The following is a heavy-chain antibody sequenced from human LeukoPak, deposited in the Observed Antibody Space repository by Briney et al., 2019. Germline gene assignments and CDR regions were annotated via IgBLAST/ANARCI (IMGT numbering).Heavy chain of an antibody. V-gene: IGHV4-39*07. CDR2: IYYSGST. J-gene: IGHJ4*02. CDR3: ARGGTAMVPLDY. D-gene: IGHD5-18*01. Sequence: SETLSLTCTVSGGSISSSSYYWGWIRQPPGKGLEWIGSIYYSGSTYYNPSLKSRVTISVDTSKNQFSLKLSSVTAADTAVYYCARGGTAMVPLDYWGQGTLVTVAS. CDR1: GGSISSSSYY.